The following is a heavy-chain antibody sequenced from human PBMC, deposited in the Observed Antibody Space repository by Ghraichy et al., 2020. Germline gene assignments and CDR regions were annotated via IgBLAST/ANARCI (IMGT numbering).Heavy chain of an antibody. J-gene: IGHJ6*03. CDR3: ARVRFLEWPSHYYYMDV. V-gene: IGHV3-7*01. CDR1: GFTFSSYW. CDR2: IKQDGSEK. D-gene: IGHD3-3*01. Sequence: GGSLRLSCAASGFTFSSYWMSWVRQAPGKGLEWVANIKQDGSEKYYVDSVKGRFTISRDNAKNSLYLQMNNLRAEDTAVYYCARVRFLEWPSHYYYMDVWGKGTTVTVSS.